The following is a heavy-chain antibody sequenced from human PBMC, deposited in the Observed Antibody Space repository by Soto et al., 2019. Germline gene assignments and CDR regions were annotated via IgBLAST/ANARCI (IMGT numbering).Heavy chain of an antibody. D-gene: IGHD6-13*01. V-gene: IGHV3-11*05. J-gene: IGHJ5*02. CDR2: ISSSSYT. CDR1: GFTFSDYY. CDR3: ARGSGSSWNWFDP. Sequence: PGGSLRLSCAASGFTFSDYYMSWIRQAPGKGLEWVSYISSSSYTNYADSVKGRFTISRDNAKNSLYLQMNSLRAEDTAVYYCARGSGSSWNWFDPWGQGTLVTVSS.